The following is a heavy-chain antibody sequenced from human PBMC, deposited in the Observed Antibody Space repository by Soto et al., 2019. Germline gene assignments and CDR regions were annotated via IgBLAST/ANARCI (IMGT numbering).Heavy chain of an antibody. V-gene: IGHV4-39*01. CDR3: ARHGRGFWSGYYYYDSSGYPRGIDY. CDR1: GGSISSSSYY. CDR2: IYYSGST. J-gene: IGHJ4*02. D-gene: IGHD3-22*01. Sequence: QLQLQESGPGLVKPSETLSLTCTVSGGSISSSSYYWGWIRQPPGKGLEWIGSIYYSGSTYYNPWLKRRVTISVDTSKNQVSLKLSSVTAADTAVYYCARHGRGFWSGYYYYDSSGYPRGIDYWGQGTLVTVSS.